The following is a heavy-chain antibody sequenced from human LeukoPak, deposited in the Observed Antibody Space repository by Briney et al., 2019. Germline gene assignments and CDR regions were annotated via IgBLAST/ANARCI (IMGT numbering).Heavy chain of an antibody. CDR2: INHSGST. CDR3: SLYDFWSGYHHRGYFDY. J-gene: IGHJ4*02. Sequence: SETLSLTCAVYGGSFSGYYWSWIRQPPGKGLEWIGEINHSGSTNYNPSLKSRVTISVDTSKNQFSLKLSSVTAADTAVYYCSLYDFWSGYHHRGYFDYWGQGTLVTVSS. V-gene: IGHV4-34*01. CDR1: GGSFSGYY. D-gene: IGHD3-3*01.